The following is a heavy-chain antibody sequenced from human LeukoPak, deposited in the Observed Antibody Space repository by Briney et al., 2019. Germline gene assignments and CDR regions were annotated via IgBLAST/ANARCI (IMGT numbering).Heavy chain of an antibody. D-gene: IGHD3-22*01. CDR1: GYTFTSYG. CDR2: INPSGGST. V-gene: IGHV1-46*01. CDR3: ARSQRNRPYYYDSSGSIRGYYYYGMDV. J-gene: IGHJ6*02. Sequence: ASVKVSCKASGYTFTSYGISWVRQAPGQGLEWMGIINPSGGSTSYAQKFQGRVTMTRDTSTSTVYMELSSLRSEDTAVYYCARSQRNRPYYYDSSGSIRGYYYYGMDVWGQGTTVTVSS.